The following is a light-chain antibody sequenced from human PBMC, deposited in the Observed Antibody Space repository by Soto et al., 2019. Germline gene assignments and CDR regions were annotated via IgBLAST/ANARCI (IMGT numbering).Light chain of an antibody. J-gene: IGKJ2*01. CDR2: AAS. CDR1: QGISSY. Sequence: AIRMTQSPSSFSASTGDRVTITCRASQGISSYLAWYQQKPGKAPKLLIYAASTLQSGVPSRFSGSESGTDFTLTISCLQSEDFATYYCQQYYSYPPYTFCQGTKLEIK. V-gene: IGKV1-8*01. CDR3: QQYYSYPPYT.